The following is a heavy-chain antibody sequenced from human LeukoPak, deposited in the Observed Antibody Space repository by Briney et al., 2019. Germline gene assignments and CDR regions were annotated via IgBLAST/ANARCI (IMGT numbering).Heavy chain of an antibody. Sequence: SETLSLTCSVYGGSFSGYYWSWIRQPPGKGLEWIGEINHSGSTNYNPSLKSRVTVSVDTSKNQFSLKLSSVTAADTAVYYCARGQVSGVWGKGTTVTVSS. V-gene: IGHV4-34*01. J-gene: IGHJ6*04. CDR1: GGSFSGYY. CDR2: INHSGST. CDR3: ARGQVSGV. D-gene: IGHD3-10*01.